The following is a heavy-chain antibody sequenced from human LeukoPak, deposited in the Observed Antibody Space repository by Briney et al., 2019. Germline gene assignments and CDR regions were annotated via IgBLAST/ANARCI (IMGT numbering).Heavy chain of an antibody. D-gene: IGHD3-3*01. CDR1: GFTFSSYA. CDR3: ARQVYDFWSGYYSDY. CDR2: ISSNGGST. V-gene: IGHV3-64*01. Sequence: PGGSLRLSCAASGFTFSSYAMHWVRQAPGKGLEYASAISSNGGSTYYANSVKGRFTISRDNSKNTLYLQMGSLRAEDMAVYYCARQVYDFWSGYYSDYWGQGTLVTVSS. J-gene: IGHJ4*02.